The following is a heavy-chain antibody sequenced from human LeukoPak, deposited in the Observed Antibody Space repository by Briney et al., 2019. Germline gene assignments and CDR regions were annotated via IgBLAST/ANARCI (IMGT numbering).Heavy chain of an antibody. V-gene: IGHV4-31*03. CDR2: IYHTGDT. D-gene: IGHD3-3*01. J-gene: IGHJ5*02. CDR1: SGSFSSGGYY. CDR3: ARRNDPWSGPRNWFDP. Sequence: SETLSLTCTVSSGSFSSGGYYWSWIRQHPGKGLEWIGNIYHTGDTFYNPSLQSRFIISVDTSKNQFSLKVSSVTAADTAIYYCARRNDPWSGPRNWFDPWGQGILVTVSS.